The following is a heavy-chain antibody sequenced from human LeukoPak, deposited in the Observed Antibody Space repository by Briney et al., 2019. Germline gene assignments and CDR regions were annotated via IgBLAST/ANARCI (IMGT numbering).Heavy chain of an antibody. CDR2: IIPIFGTA. CDR1: GGTFSSYA. CDR3: ARDRYSYYYGSGSNDY. Sequence: ASVKVSCKASGGTFSSYAISWVRQAPGQGLEWMGGIIPIFGTANYAQKFQGRVTITADKSTSTAYMELSSLRSEDTAVYYCARDRYSYYYGSGSNDYWGQGTLVTVSS. V-gene: IGHV1-69*06. J-gene: IGHJ4*02. D-gene: IGHD3-10*01.